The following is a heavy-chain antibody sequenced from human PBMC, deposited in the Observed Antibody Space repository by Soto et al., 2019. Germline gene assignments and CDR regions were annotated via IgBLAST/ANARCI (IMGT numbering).Heavy chain of an antibody. CDR1: GFNFSSYA. J-gene: IGHJ4*02. V-gene: IGHV3-23*01. D-gene: IGHD5-12*01. CDR2: ISGSGGST. Sequence: EVQLLASGGGLVQPGGSLRLPCAASGFNFSSYAMSWVRQAPGKGLEWVSDISGSGGSTYYAYSVKGRFTISRDNSKNTLYLEMNSLRAEDTAGYYCAKVGLPEGNYWGQGTLVTVSS. CDR3: AKVGLPEGNY.